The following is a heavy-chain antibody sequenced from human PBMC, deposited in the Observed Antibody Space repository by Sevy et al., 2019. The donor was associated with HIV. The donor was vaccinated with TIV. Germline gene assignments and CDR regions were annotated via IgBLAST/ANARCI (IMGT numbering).Heavy chain of an antibody. D-gene: IGHD3-22*01. J-gene: IGHJ4*02. V-gene: IGHV3-9*01. CDR2: ISWNSGSI. Sequence: GGSLRLSCAASGFTFDDYAMHWVRQAPGKGLEWVSGISWNSGSIGYADSVKGRFTISRDNAKNSLYLQMNSLRAEDTAFYYCAKETGSSGYYFDYWGQGTLVTVSS. CDR1: GFTFDDYA. CDR3: AKETGSSGYYFDY.